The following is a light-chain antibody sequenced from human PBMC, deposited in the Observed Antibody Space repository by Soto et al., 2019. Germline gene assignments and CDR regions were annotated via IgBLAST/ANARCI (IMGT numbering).Light chain of an antibody. CDR3: QQYNNWPLT. Sequence: EIVLTQSPATLSLSPGERATLSCRASQSIGLAIAWYQHKPGQAPRLLIFDASQRATGIPARFRGSGPGTEFTLTISSLQSEDFAVYYCQQYNNWPLTFGGGTKVDIK. V-gene: IGKV3D-15*01. J-gene: IGKJ4*01. CDR1: QSIGLA. CDR2: DAS.